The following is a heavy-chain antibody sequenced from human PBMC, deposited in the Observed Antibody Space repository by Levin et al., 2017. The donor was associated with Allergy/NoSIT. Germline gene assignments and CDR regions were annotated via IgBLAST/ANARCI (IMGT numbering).Heavy chain of an antibody. CDR1: GGSFSGYY. Sequence: SQTLSLTCAVYGGSFSGYYWSWIRQPPGKGLEWIGEINHSGSTNYNPSLKSRVTISVDTSKNQFSLKLSSVTAADTAVYYCARGLVVSEAAGRNWFDPWGQGTLVTVSS. V-gene: IGHV4-34*01. J-gene: IGHJ5*02. CDR3: ARGLVVSEAAGRNWFDP. CDR2: INHSGST. D-gene: IGHD6-13*01.